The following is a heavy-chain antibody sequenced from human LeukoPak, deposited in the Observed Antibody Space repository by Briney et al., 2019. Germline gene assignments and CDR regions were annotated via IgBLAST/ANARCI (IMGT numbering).Heavy chain of an antibody. CDR1: GGXXXGYY. J-gene: IGHJ4*02. D-gene: IGHD1-26*01. Sequence: LSLXXXXYGGXXXGYYWSWIRQPPGKGLEWIGEINHSGSTNYNPSLKSRVTISVDTSKNQFSLKLSSVTAADTAAYYCARDSDSGSYGRTSFDYWGQGTLVTVSS. CDR3: ARDSDSGSYGRTSFDY. CDR2: INHSGST. V-gene: IGHV4-34*01.